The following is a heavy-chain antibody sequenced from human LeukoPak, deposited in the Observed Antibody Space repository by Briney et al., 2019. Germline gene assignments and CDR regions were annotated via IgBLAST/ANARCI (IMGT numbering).Heavy chain of an antibody. J-gene: IGHJ6*03. V-gene: IGHV4-61*02. D-gene: IGHD5-24*01. CDR2: IYTSGST. Sequence: SQTLSLTCTVSGGSISSGSYYWSWIRQPAGKGLEWIGRIYTSGSTNYNPSLKSRVTIPVDTSKNQFSLKLSSVTAADTAVYYCARDRGGYKDYYYYYMDVWGKGTTVTVSS. CDR3: ARDRGGYKDYYYYYMDV. CDR1: GGSISSGSYY.